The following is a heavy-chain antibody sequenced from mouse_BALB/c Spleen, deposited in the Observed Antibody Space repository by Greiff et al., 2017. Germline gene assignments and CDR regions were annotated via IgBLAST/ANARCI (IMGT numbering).Heavy chain of an antibody. D-gene: IGHD1-1*01. V-gene: IGHV2-6-7*01. J-gene: IGHJ1*01. CDR3: ARVIYGSSYGYFDV. CDR1: GFSLTGYG. CDR2: ILGDGST. Sequence: QVQLQQSGPGLVAPSQSLSITCTVSGFSLTGYGVNWVRQPPGKGLEWLGMILGDGSTDYNSALKSRLSISKDNSKSHVFLKMNSLQTHHTARYYYARVIYGSSYGYFDVWGAGTTVTVSS.